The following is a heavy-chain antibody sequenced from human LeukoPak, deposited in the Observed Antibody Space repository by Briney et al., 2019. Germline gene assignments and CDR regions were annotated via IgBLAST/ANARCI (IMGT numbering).Heavy chain of an antibody. Sequence: GGSLRLSCAASGFTFSSYEMNWVRQAPGKGLEWVSYISSSGSTIYYADSVKGRFTISRDNAKNSLYLQMNSLRAEDTAVYYCARSQVGATYTRYFQHWGQGTLVTVSS. CDR2: ISSSGSTI. J-gene: IGHJ1*01. D-gene: IGHD1-26*01. CDR3: ARSQVGATYTRYFQH. V-gene: IGHV3-48*03. CDR1: GFTFSSYE.